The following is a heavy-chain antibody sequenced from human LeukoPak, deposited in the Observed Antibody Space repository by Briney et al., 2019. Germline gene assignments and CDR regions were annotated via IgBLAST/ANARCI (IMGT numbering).Heavy chain of an antibody. CDR2: IYYSGST. D-gene: IGHD2-2*02. J-gene: IGHJ4*02. Sequence: SETLSLTCTVSGGSISSGGYYWSWIRQHPGKGLEWIGYIYYSGSTYYNPSLKSRVTISVDTSKNQFSLKLSSVTAADTAVYYCARHVGYCSSTSCYTGPKSSFGYWGQGTLVTVSS. CDR1: GGSISSGGYY. CDR3: ARHVGYCSSTSCYTGPKSSFGY. V-gene: IGHV4-31*03.